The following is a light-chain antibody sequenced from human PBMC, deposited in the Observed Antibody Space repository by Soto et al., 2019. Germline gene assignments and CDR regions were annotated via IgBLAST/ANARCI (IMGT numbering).Light chain of an antibody. CDR3: AAWDDSPNAWV. CDR2: SNN. V-gene: IGLV1-44*01. CDR1: SSNIGSNT. J-gene: IGLJ3*02. Sequence: QSVLTQPPSASGTPGQRVTISCSGSSSNIGSNTVNWYQQLPGTAPKLLIYSNNQRPSGVPDRFSGSKSGTSASLAISGLQSEDEADYYCAAWDDSPNAWVFGGGTKLTVL.